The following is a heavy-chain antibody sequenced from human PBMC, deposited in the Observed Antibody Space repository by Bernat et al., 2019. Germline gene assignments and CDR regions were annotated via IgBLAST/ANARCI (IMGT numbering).Heavy chain of an antibody. D-gene: IGHD6-19*01. J-gene: IGHJ4*02. CDR1: GGSISSGDYY. CDR3: ARATDTLWRGIAVADHVDY. Sequence: QVQLQESGPGLVKPSQTLSLTCTFSGGSISSGDYYWSWIRQPPGKGLEWIGYIYYSGSPYYNPSLKSRVTISVDTSKNQFSLKLSSVTAADTAVYYCARATDTLWRGIAVADHVDYWGQGTLVTVSS. V-gene: IGHV4-30-4*01. CDR2: IYYSGSP.